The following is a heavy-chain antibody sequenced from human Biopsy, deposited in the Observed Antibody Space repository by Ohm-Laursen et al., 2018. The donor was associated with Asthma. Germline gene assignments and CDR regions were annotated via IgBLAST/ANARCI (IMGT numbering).Heavy chain of an antibody. CDR3: ARGGLHYYEYYGMDV. CDR1: GFTFDNYT. D-gene: IGHD2-21*02. Sequence: SLRLSCAASGFTFDNYTMHWVRQAPGKGLEWVTIISYDGRNTYYADSVEGRFTISRDSSKNTLFLQMSSLRPEDTAVYYCARGGLHYYEYYGMDVRGQGTTVTVSS. V-gene: IGHV3-30*04. J-gene: IGHJ6*02. CDR2: ISYDGRNT.